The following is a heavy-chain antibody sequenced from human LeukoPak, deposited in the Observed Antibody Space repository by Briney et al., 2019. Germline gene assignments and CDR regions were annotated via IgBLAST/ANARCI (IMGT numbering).Heavy chain of an antibody. CDR1: GFTLSSYW. V-gene: IGHV3-30*03. CDR3: ARNPYTEFWFDP. J-gene: IGHJ5*02. D-gene: IGHD3-10*01. CDR2: LSYDSRSE. Sequence: GGSLRLSCAASGFTLSSYWMTWVRQAPGKGLEWVAFLSYDSRSEFYADSVKGRFSISRDNPKNTLFLQINSLRAEDTAMYFCARNPYTEFWFDPWGPGTLVTVSS.